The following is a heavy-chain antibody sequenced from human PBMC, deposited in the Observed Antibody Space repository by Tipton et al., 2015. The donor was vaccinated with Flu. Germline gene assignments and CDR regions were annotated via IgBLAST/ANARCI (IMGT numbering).Heavy chain of an antibody. J-gene: IGHJ2*01. CDR1: GYSFTNYW. CDR3: VRHPYCTDAVCPPGYWYFDL. D-gene: IGHD2-21*02. Sequence: QLVQSGAEVKKPGESLRISCKSSGYSFTNYWIGWVRQMPGRGLDWMGIIYPGGSDTRYSPSFQGQVTISADKSINTAYLQRNSPKASDTAMYFCVRHPYCTDAVCPPGYWYFDLWGRGTPLSVSS. CDR2: IYPGGSDT. V-gene: IGHV5-51*01.